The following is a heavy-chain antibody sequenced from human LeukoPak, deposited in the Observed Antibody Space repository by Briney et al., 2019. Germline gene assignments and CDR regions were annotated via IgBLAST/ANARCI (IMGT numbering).Heavy chain of an antibody. CDR3: AKGPMVRGDV. J-gene: IGHJ4*02. V-gene: IGHV3-23*01. CDR1: GFTFSSYE. Sequence: GGSLRLSCAASGFTFSSYEMNWVRQAPGKGLEWVSSISGSGDRTYYADSVKGRFTISRDNSKNTLYLQMNSLRAEDTAVYYCAKGPMVRGDVWGQGTLVTVSS. D-gene: IGHD3-10*01. CDR2: ISGSGDRT.